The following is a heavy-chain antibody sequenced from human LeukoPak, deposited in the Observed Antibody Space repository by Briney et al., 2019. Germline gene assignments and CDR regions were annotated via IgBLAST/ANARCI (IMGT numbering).Heavy chain of an antibody. V-gene: IGHV4-34*01. D-gene: IGHD3-9*01. CDR2: INHSGST. Sequence: PSETLSLTCAVYGGSSSGYYWSWIRQPPGKGLEWIGEINHSGSTNYNPSLKSRVTISVDTSKNQFSLKLSSVTAADSAGYYCARAHRDILTGAIDYWGQGTLVTVSS. CDR1: GGSSSGYY. CDR3: ARAHRDILTGAIDY. J-gene: IGHJ4*02.